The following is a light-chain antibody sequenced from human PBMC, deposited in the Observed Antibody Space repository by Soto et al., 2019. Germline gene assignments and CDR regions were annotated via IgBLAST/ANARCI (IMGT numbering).Light chain of an antibody. V-gene: IGLV1-51*02. CDR1: SSNIGNNY. Sequence: QSVLTQPPSVSAAPGQKVTISCSGSSSNIGNNYVSWYQQLPGTAPKLLIYENNKRPSGIPDRFSGSKSGTSATLGITGLQTGDEADHYCGTWDSSLSAGGVFGGGTKLTVL. CDR3: GTWDSSLSAGGV. CDR2: ENN. J-gene: IGLJ3*02.